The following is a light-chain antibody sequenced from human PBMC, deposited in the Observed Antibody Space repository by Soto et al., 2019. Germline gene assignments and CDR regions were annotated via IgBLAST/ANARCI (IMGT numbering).Light chain of an antibody. J-gene: IGKJ4*01. CDR2: ASS. V-gene: IGKV1-39*01. CDR3: QQANSFPLT. Sequence: DIQMTQSPSALSASVGDRVTITCRASQNIATYVNWYQQQPGKVPKFLIYASSTLQSGVPSRFSGSGSGTEFTLTISSLQPEDFATYYCQQANSFPLTFGGGTKVDIK. CDR1: QNIATY.